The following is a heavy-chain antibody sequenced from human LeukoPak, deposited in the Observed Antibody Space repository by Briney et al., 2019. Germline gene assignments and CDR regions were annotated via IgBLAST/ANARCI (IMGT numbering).Heavy chain of an antibody. CDR2: IYSTGST. CDR1: GGSISSYY. V-gene: IGHV4-4*07. D-gene: IGHD6-13*01. CDR3: ARQIASAGTAGFDF. Sequence: PSETLSLTCTVSGGSISSYYWSWIRQPAGNGLEWIGRIYSTGSTNYNPSLKSRVTMSVDTSKNQFSLRLRSVTAADTAVYYCARQIASAGTAGFDFWGQGALVTVSS. J-gene: IGHJ4*02.